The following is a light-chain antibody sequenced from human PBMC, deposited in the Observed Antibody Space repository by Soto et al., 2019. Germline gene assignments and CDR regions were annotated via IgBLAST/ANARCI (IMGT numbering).Light chain of an antibody. CDR1: SSNIGAGYD. CDR3: QSYDSSLSPVV. J-gene: IGLJ2*01. V-gene: IGLV1-40*01. CDR2: GNS. Sequence: QSVLTQPPSVSGAPGQRVTIYCTGSSSNIGAGYDVHWYQQLPGTAPKLLIYGNSNRPSGVPDRFSGSKSGTSASLAITGLQAEDEADYYCQSYDSSLSPVVFGGGTKLTVL.